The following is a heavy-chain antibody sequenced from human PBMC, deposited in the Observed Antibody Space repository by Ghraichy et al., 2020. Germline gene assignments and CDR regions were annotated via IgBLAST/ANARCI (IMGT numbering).Heavy chain of an antibody. J-gene: IGHJ6*03. CDR3: ARDVEFCSGATCYRDMDV. Sequence: ASVKVSCKASGYKFIDYYIQWVRQVPGQGLEWVGWINPNSGGVGTKYANKFQGRITMTADMSISTAYMAMSSLKSDATAVYYCARDVEFCSGATCYRDMDVWGKGTTVTVSS. D-gene: IGHD2-15*01. CDR2: INPNSGGVGT. CDR1: GYKFIDYY. V-gene: IGHV1-2*02.